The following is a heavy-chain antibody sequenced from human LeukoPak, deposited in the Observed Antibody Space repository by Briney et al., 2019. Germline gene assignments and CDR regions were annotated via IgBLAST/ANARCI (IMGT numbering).Heavy chain of an antibody. CDR2: IIPIFGTA. V-gene: IGHV1-69*13. J-gene: IGHJ3*02. CDR3: ASPGGNPVRDAFDI. CDR1: GGTFSSYA. D-gene: IGHD4-23*01. Sequence: ASVKVSCKASGGTFSSYAISWVRQAPGQGLEWMGGIIPIFGTANYAQKFQGRVTITADESTSTAYMELSSLRSEDTAVYYCASPGGNPVRDAFDIWGQGTMVTVSS.